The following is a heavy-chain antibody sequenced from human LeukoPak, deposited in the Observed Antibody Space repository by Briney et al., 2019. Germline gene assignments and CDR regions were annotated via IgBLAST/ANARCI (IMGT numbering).Heavy chain of an antibody. CDR3: ARDAEVGTLFGVLSRYNWFDP. J-gene: IGHJ5*02. D-gene: IGHD3-3*01. Sequence: PGGALRLSRAASGFRFSYFWMSWVRQAPGKGQESVANIKQDGSEKYYVDSVKGRFTISRDNAKKSLYLQMNSLRAEDTAVYYCARDAEVGTLFGVLSRYNWFDPWGQGALVTVSS. CDR1: GFRFSYFW. V-gene: IGHV3-7*01. CDR2: IKQDGSEK.